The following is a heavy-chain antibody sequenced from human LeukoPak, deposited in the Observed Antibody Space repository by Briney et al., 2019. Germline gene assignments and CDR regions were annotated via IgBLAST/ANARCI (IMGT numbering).Heavy chain of an antibody. D-gene: IGHD1-26*01. Sequence: PGGSLRLSCAASGLTFSTYKMNWVRQAAGRGLAWVSYITSDSATIYYADSVQGRFTISRDNAKNSLYLQMNSLGGEDTAVYYCARRQVGANPFDRWGQGTLVTVSS. CDR2: ITSDSATI. CDR1: GLTFSTYK. J-gene: IGHJ4*02. V-gene: IGHV3-48*01. CDR3: ARRQVGANPFDR.